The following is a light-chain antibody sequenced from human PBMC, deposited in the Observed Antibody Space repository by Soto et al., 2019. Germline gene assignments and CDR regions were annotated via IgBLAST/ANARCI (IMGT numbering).Light chain of an antibody. CDR1: QSINNL. J-gene: IGKJ1*01. V-gene: IGKV1-5*03. CDR2: KAS. Sequence: DVQMTQSPSTLSASVGDRVTITCRASQSINNLLARYQQKPGKAPKLLIYKASTLKSGVPSRFSGSGSGTEFTLTISSLQPDDFATYYCQQYNSYWTFGQGTKVDIK. CDR3: QQYNSYWT.